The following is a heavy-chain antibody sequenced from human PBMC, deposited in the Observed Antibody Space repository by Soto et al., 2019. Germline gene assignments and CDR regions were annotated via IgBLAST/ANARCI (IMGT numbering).Heavy chain of an antibody. CDR3: ARDRVRGVIITGSNYYYGMDV. CDR1: GGSFSGYY. CDR2: INHSGST. V-gene: IGHV4-34*01. J-gene: IGHJ6*02. D-gene: IGHD3-10*01. Sequence: SETLSLTCAVYGGSFSGYYWSWIRQPPGKGLEWIGEINHSGSTNYNPSLKSRVTISVDTSKNQFSLKLSSVTAADTAVYYCARDRVRGVIITGSNYYYGMDVWGQGTTVTVSS.